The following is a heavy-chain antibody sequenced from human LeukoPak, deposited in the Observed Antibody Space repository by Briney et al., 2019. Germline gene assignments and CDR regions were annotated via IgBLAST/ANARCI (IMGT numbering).Heavy chain of an antibody. V-gene: IGHV1-18*01. D-gene: IGHD7-27*01. J-gene: IGHJ4*02. Sequence: ASVKVSCKASGYTFTSYGISWVRQAPGQGLEWLGWISTYNGDTHYAQKLQGRVTMTTDTSTTTAYMELRSLRSDDTAVYYCARDYRTGFDYWGQGTLVTVSS. CDR2: ISTYNGDT. CDR1: GYTFTSYG. CDR3: ARDYRTGFDY.